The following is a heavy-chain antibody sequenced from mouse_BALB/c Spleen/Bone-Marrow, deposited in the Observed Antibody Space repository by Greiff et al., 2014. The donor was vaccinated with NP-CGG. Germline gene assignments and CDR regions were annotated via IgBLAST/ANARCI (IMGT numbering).Heavy chain of an antibody. CDR3: ARDRGGNYGYAMDY. D-gene: IGHD2-1*01. CDR2: IWPGGST. J-gene: IGHJ4*01. CDR1: GFSLTSYG. Sequence: VHLVESGPGLVAPSQSLSITCTVSGFSLTSYGVHWVRQSPGKGLEWLGVIWPGGSTNYNSALMSRLTISKDDSKSQVFLKMNSLQTDDTAIYYCARDRGGNYGYAMDYWGQGTSATVSS. V-gene: IGHV2-9*02.